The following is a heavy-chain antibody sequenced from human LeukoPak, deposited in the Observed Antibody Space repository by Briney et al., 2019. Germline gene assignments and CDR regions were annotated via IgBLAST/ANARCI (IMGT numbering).Heavy chain of an antibody. CDR1: GGSISSYY. Sequence: KPSETLSLTRTVSGGSISSYYWSWIRQPPGKGLEWIGYIYYSGSTNYNPSLKSRVTISVDTSKNQFSLKLSSVTAADTAVYYCARVSGGYSSREFGYWGQGTLVTVSS. D-gene: IGHD6-13*01. J-gene: IGHJ4*02. CDR3: ARVSGGYSSREFGY. V-gene: IGHV4-59*01. CDR2: IYYSGST.